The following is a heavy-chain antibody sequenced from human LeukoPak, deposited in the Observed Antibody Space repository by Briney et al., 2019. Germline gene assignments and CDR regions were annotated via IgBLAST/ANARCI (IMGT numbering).Heavy chain of an antibody. Sequence: ASVKVSCKASGYTFTGYYMHWVRQAPGQGLEWMGWINPNSGGTNYAQKFQGRVTMTRDTPISTAYMELSRLRSEDTAVYYCARDRPPLDYYYYYGMDVWGQGTTVTVSS. CDR2: INPNSGGT. J-gene: IGHJ6*02. V-gene: IGHV1-2*02. CDR3: ARDRPPLDYYYYYGMDV. CDR1: GYTFTGYY.